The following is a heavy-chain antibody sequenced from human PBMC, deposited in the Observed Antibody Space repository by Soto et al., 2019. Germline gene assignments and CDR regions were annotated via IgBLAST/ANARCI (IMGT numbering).Heavy chain of an antibody. CDR1: GFTFSSYA. J-gene: IGHJ4*02. V-gene: IGHV3-30-3*01. CDR2: ISYDGSNK. D-gene: IGHD7-27*01. Sequence: QVQLVESGGGVVQPGRSLRLSCAASGFTFSSYAMHWVRQAPGKGLEWVAVISYDGSNKYYADSVKGRFTISRDNSKNTLYLQMNSLRAEDTAVYYCVRELSDLTGDGAVGYWGQGTLVTVSS. CDR3: VRELSDLTGDGAVGY.